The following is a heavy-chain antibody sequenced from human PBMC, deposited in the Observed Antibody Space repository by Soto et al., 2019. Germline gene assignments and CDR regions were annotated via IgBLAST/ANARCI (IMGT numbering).Heavy chain of an antibody. CDR3: ARDQESITDRILQY. J-gene: IGHJ4*02. Sequence: ASVKDSFKASCDTFASFGFSWVRQAPGQGLEWLGWISAYNGNTHYAQKVRDRVTLTTDTSTNAAYMELRSLTSDDTAVYYCARDQESITDRILQYWGQGTRVTVSS. D-gene: IGHD3-10*01. CDR1: CDTFASFG. CDR2: ISAYNGNT. V-gene: IGHV1-18*01.